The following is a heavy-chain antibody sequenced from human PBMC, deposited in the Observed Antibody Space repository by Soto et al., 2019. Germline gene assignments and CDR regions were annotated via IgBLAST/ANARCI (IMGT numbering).Heavy chain of an antibody. D-gene: IGHD4-17*01. CDR1: GGSISSYY. CDR3: ARAPTTVIPYFDY. Sequence: QVQLQESGPGLVKPSETLSLTCTVSGGSISSYYWSWIRQPPGKGLEWIGYIYYSGSTNYNPSLKSRVTISVDTSKNQSSLKLNSVTAADTAVYYCARAPTTVIPYFDYWGQGTLVTVSS. CDR2: IYYSGST. J-gene: IGHJ4*02. V-gene: IGHV4-59*01.